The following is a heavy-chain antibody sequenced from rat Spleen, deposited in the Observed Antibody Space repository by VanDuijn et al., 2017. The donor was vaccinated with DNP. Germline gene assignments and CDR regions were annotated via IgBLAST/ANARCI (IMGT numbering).Heavy chain of an antibody. Sequence: EVQLVESGGGLVQPGRSLKLSCVASGFTFNNYWMTWIRQVPGKGLDWVASISSSGGVTYYRASVQGRFTISRGNAESTLYLQMDSLRPEDTATYYCTTGHVTGVTYYWGRGVMVTVSS. D-gene: IGHD1-1*01. CDR3: TTGHVTGVTYY. CDR1: GFTFNNYW. J-gene: IGHJ2*01. V-gene: IGHV5-31*01. CDR2: ISSSGGVT.